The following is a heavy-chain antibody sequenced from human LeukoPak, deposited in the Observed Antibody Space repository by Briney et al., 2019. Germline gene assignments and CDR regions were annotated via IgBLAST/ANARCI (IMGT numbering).Heavy chain of an antibody. D-gene: IGHD1-26*01. J-gene: IGHJ5*02. CDR2: IYPGDSDT. CDR1: GYSFTSYW. Sequence: GESLKISCKGSGYSFTSYWIGWVRQMPGKGLEWMGMIYPGDSDTRYSPSFQGQVTISADKSISTAYLQRSSLTAPDTAMYYCARQGRIVGATSWFDPWGQGTLVTVSS. V-gene: IGHV5-51*01. CDR3: ARQGRIVGATSWFDP.